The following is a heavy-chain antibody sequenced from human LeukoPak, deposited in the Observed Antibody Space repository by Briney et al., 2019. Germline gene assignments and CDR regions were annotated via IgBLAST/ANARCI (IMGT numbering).Heavy chain of an antibody. CDR3: ARHMVSGWYVPSGY. D-gene: IGHD6-19*01. CDR1: GDSVSSGSYY. Sequence: SETLSLTCTVSGDSVSSGSYYWGWIRQPPGKGLEWIGSIYYSGSTYYNPSLKSRVTISVDTSKNQFSLKLSSVTAADTAVYYCARHMVSGWYVPSGYWGQGTLVTVSS. J-gene: IGHJ4*02. CDR2: IYYSGST. V-gene: IGHV4-39*01.